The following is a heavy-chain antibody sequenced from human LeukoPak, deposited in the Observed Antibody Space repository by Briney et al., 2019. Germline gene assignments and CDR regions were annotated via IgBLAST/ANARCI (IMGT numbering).Heavy chain of an antibody. Sequence: GGSLRLSCAASGFTFSSYGMHWVRQAPGKGLVGVAFIRYDGSNKYYADSVKGRFTISRDNSKNTLYLQMNSLRAEDTAVYYCAKAPLGSLGPGFDYWGQGTLVTVSS. J-gene: IGHJ4*02. CDR2: IRYDGSNK. D-gene: IGHD3-10*01. V-gene: IGHV3-30*02. CDR1: GFTFSSYG. CDR3: AKAPLGSLGPGFDY.